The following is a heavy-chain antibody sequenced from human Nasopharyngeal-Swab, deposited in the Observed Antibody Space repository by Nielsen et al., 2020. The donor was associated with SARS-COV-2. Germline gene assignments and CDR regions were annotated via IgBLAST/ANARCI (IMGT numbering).Heavy chain of an antibody. Sequence: SETLSLTCGVYGGSFSDHYWSWIRQPPGKGLEWIGEINHSGSTNYNPSLKSRVTMSVDTSKNQFSLNLSSVTAADTAVYYCARDRADYHISYYYYCMDVWGKGTTVAVSS. CDR2: INHSGST. D-gene: IGHD4-11*01. CDR1: GGSFSDHY. CDR3: ARDRADYHISYYYYCMDV. J-gene: IGHJ6*03. V-gene: IGHV4-34*01.